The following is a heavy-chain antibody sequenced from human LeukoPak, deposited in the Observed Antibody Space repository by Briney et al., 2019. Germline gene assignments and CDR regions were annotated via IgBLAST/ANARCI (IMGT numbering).Heavy chain of an antibody. CDR2: IIPIFGTA. V-gene: IGHV1-69*13. D-gene: IGHD3-10*01. CDR3: ASYGSGSDYWYFDL. CDR1: GGTFSSYA. J-gene: IGHJ2*01. Sequence: SVKVSCKASGGTFSSYAISWVRQAPRQGLEWMGGIIPIFGTANYAQKFQGRVTITADESTSTAYMELSSLRSEDTAVYYCASYGSGSDYWYFDLWGRGTLVTVSS.